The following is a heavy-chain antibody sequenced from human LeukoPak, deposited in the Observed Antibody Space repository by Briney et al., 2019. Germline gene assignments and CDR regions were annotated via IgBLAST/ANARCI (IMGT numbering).Heavy chain of an antibody. CDR2: IYYSGST. CDR3: ARVQAYGGKGYFDY. V-gene: IGHV4-59*01. Sequence: SETLSLTCTVSGGSISSYYWSWIRQPPGKGLEWIGYIYYSGSTNYNPSLKSRVTISVDTSKNQFSLKLSSVTAADTAVYYCARVQAYGGKGYFDYWGQGALVTVSS. J-gene: IGHJ4*02. D-gene: IGHD4-23*01. CDR1: GGSISSYY.